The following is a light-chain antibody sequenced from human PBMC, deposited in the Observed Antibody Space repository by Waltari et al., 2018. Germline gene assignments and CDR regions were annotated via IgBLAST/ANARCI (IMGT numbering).Light chain of an antibody. CDR3: QQSYSSPLT. V-gene: IGKV1-39*01. CDR1: QTISTY. Sequence: DIQMTHSPSSLSASVGDRVTITCRASQTISTYLNWYQQKPGKAPRLLLYAASSVQSGVPSRFSGSGSGTDFTLSIINLLPEDFATYYCQQSYSSPLTFGGGTKVE. J-gene: IGKJ4*01. CDR2: AAS.